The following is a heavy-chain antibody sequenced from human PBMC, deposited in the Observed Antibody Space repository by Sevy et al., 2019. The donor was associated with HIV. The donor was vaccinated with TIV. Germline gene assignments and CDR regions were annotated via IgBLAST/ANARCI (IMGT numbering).Heavy chain of an antibody. CDR3: ARVGWFGELGDAFDI. J-gene: IGHJ3*02. V-gene: IGHV3-30*04. D-gene: IGHD3-10*01. CDR1: GFTFSSYA. CDR2: ISYDGSNK. Sequence: GGSLRLSCAASGFTFSSYAMHWVRQAPGKGLEWVAVISYDGSNKYHADSVKGRFTISRDNSKNTLYLQMNSLRAEDTAVYYCARVGWFGELGDAFDIWGQGTMVTVSS.